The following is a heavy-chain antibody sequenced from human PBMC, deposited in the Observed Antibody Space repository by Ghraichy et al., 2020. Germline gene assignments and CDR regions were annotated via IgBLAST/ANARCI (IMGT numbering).Heavy chain of an antibody. CDR2: ISGSGGAT. J-gene: IGHJ4*02. CDR1: GFTLSSNA. Sequence: GESLNISCAASGFTLSSNAMNWVRQAPGKGLEWVSTISGSGGATYYADSVKGRFTISRDNSKNTLSLQMNSLRAEDTAIYYCARSAKWELPDPDYWGQGTLVTVSS. V-gene: IGHV3-23*01. D-gene: IGHD1-26*01. CDR3: ARSAKWELPDPDY.